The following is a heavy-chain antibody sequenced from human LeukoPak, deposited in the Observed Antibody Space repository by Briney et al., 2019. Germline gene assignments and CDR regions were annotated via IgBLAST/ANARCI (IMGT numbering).Heavy chain of an antibody. CDR1: GFTFSSYG. CDR2: IWYDGSNK. CDR3: ARAYDSSGYPLVGY. J-gene: IGHJ4*02. Sequence: SGRSLRLSCAASGFTFSSYGMHWVRQAPGKGLEWVAVIWYDGSNKYYADSVKGRFTISRDNSKNTLYLQMNSLRAEDTAVYYCARAYDSSGYPLVGYWGQGTLVTVSS. V-gene: IGHV3-33*01. D-gene: IGHD3-22*01.